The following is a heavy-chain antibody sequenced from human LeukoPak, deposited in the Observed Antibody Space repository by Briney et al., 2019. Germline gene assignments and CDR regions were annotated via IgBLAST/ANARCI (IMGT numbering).Heavy chain of an antibody. CDR3: ARDSGSHYSLDY. CDR1: GGSFSGYY. CDR2: INHSGST. V-gene: IGHV4-34*01. D-gene: IGHD1-26*01. J-gene: IGHJ4*02. Sequence: SETLSLTCAVYGGSFSGYYWTWIRQPPGKGLEWIGEINHSGSTNYNPSLKSRVAISVDTSKNQFSLKLRSVTAADTAVYYCARDSGSHYSLDYWGQGTPVTVSS.